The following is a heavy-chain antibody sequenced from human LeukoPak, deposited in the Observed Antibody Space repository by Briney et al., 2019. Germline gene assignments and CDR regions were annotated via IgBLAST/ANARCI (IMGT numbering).Heavy chain of an antibody. Sequence: GGSLRLSCAASGFTFSSYSMNWVRQAPGKGLEWVSSISSSSSYIYYADSVKGRFTISRDNAKNSLYLQMNSLRAEDTAVYYCARDPSYGGNSYNWFDPWGQGTLVTVSS. CDR2: ISSSSSYI. CDR1: GFTFSSYS. J-gene: IGHJ5*02. D-gene: IGHD4-23*01. CDR3: ARDPSYGGNSYNWFDP. V-gene: IGHV3-21*01.